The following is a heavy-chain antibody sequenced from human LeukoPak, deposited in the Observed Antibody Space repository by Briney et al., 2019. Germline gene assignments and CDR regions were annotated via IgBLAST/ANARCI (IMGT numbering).Heavy chain of an antibody. CDR2: ISSSSYI. D-gene: IGHD4-17*01. V-gene: IGHV3-21*01. Sequence: GVSLRLSCAASGFTFSSYSMNWVRQAPGKGLEWVSSISSSSYIYYADSVKGRFTISRDNAKNSLYLQMNSLRAEDTAVYYCARDYYGDYALDYWGQGTLVTVSS. J-gene: IGHJ4*02. CDR3: ARDYYGDYALDY. CDR1: GFTFSSYS.